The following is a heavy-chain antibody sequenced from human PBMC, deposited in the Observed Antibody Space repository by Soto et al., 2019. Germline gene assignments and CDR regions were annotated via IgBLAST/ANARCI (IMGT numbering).Heavy chain of an antibody. Sequence: QVHLVQSGAEVRKPGASVKVSCKASGYTFSSYAMHWVRQAPGQRLEWMGWINAGYGNTKSSQKFQDRVTIPRDTSASTAYMELTSLRSEATAVYYCARDTGDGTFDFWGQGTLVTVAS. CDR3: ARDTGDGTFDF. J-gene: IGHJ4*02. CDR2: INAGYGNT. V-gene: IGHV1-3*01. CDR1: GYTFSSYA. D-gene: IGHD7-27*01.